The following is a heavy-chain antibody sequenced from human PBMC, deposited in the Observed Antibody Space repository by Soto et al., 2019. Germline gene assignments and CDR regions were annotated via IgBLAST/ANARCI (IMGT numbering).Heavy chain of an antibody. V-gene: IGHV4-59*01. D-gene: IGHD3-3*01. CDR2: IYYSGST. CDR3: ARGYYDFWSGRYYYYGMDV. CDR1: GGSISSYY. J-gene: IGHJ6*02. Sequence: SETLSLTCTVSGGSISSYYWSWIRQPPGKGLEWIGYIYYSGSTNYNPSLKSRVTISVDTSKNQYSQKLSSVTAADTAVYYCARGYYDFWSGRYYYYGMDVWGQGTTVTVSS.